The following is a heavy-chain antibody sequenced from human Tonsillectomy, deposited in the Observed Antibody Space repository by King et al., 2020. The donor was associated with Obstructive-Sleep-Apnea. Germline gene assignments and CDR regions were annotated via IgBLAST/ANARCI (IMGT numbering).Heavy chain of an antibody. D-gene: IGHD1-26*01. CDR2: ICWNSGSI. J-gene: IGHJ4*02. CDR3: AKEGVSGSYSYYFDY. CDR1: GFTFDDYA. Sequence: QLVQSGGGLVQPGRSLRLSCAASGFTFDDYAMHWVRQAPGKGLEWGSGICWNSGSIGYSDSVKGRFTISRDNAKNSLYLQMNSLRAEDTALYYCAKEGVSGSYSYYFDYWGQGTLVTVSS. V-gene: IGHV3-9*01.